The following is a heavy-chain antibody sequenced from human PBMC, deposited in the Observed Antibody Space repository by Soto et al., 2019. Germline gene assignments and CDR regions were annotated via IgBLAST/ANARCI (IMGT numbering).Heavy chain of an antibody. CDR3: AKSAPMDAGDKYYYDF. CDR2: IIPFFGTA. D-gene: IGHD4-17*01. J-gene: IGHJ4*01. Sequence: SVKVSCKASGGTFSTFGISGVRQAPVQGLEWMGGIIPFFGTARYSQKFEDRITITADESTNTVYMDLRSLTSEDTAIYYCAKSAPMDAGDKYYYDFWGHGALVTVSS. V-gene: IGHV1-69*13. CDR1: GGTFSTFG.